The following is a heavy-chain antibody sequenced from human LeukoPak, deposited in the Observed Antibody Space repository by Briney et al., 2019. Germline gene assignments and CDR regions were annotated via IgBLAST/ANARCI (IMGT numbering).Heavy chain of an antibody. CDR2: IYVRVVST. D-gene: IGHD6-19*01. V-gene: IGHV1-46*01. CDR3: ASSSSSGWYGGYYYYGGMDV. Sequence: VPAAKVSCKASGYTFTSYYMHWVRQAPGQGLEWMGIIYVRVVSTSYAQKFQSRVAMTRDTSTSTVYMELSRLRSEDTAVYYCASSSSSGWYGGYYYYGGMDVWGQGTTVTVFS. J-gene: IGHJ6*02. CDR1: GYTFTSYY.